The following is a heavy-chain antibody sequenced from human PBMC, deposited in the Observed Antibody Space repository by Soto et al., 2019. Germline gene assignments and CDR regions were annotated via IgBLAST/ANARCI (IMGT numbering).Heavy chain of an antibody. Sequence: GGSLRLSCAASGFTFSSYAMSWVRQAPGKGLEWVSAISGSGGSTYYADSVKGRFTISRDNSKNTLYLQMNSLRAEDTAVYYCAKDRRSVAGSIGYYFDYWGQGNLVTVSS. CDR1: GFTFSSYA. J-gene: IGHJ4*02. CDR3: AKDRRSVAGSIGYYFDY. CDR2: ISGSGGST. V-gene: IGHV3-23*01. D-gene: IGHD6-19*01.